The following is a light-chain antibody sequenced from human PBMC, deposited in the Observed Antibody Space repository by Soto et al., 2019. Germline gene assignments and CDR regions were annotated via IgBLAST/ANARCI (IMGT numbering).Light chain of an antibody. CDR3: QQYGSSPRT. Sequence: EIVLTQSPGTLSLSPGERATLSCRASQSVISSYLAWYQQKPGQAPRLLIYGASNRAAGIPDRLSGSGSGTDFILTISRLEPEDFAVYYCQQYGSSPRTFGQGTKVEIK. J-gene: IGKJ1*01. CDR1: QSVISSY. CDR2: GAS. V-gene: IGKV3-20*01.